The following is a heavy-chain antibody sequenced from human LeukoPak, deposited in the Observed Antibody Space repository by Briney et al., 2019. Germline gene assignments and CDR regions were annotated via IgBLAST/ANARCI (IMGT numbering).Heavy chain of an antibody. D-gene: IGHD5-12*01. V-gene: IGHV3-23*01. J-gene: IGHJ4*02. Sequence: GGSVRLSCAASGFTVTSNYMTWVRQAPEKGLEWVSTISGSGGYTYYADSVKGRFTISRDNSKNTLYLQMNSLRAEDTAIYYCAKDLGQEYSGYGFDYWGQGNPVTVSS. CDR2: ISGSGGYT. CDR1: GFTVTSNY. CDR3: AKDLGQEYSGYGFDY.